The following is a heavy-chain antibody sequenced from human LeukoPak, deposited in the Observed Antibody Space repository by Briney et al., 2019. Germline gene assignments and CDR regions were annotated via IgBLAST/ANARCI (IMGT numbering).Heavy chain of an antibody. CDR1: GGSISSGGYS. D-gene: IGHD3-3*01. Sequence: SQTLSLTCTVSGGSISSGGYSWSWIRHPPRNCLEWIGYIYYSGSTYYNPSLKSRVTISVDTSKNQFSLKLSSVTAADTAVYYCAREVLRDGMDVWGQGTTVTVSS. J-gene: IGHJ6*02. V-gene: IGHV4-31*03. CDR3: AREVLRDGMDV. CDR2: IYYSGST.